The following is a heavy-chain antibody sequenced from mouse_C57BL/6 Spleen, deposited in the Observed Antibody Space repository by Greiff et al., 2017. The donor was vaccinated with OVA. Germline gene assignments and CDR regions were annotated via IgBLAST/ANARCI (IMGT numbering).Heavy chain of an antibody. J-gene: IGHJ2*01. CDR2: IYYSGTI. V-gene: IGHV3-5*01. Sequence: EVQLQQSGPGLVKPSQTVFLTCTVTGISITTGNYRWSWIRQFPGNKLEWIGYIYYSGTITYNPSLTSRTTITRDTPKNQFFLEMNSLTAEDTATYYCARGIYYYGSSYFDDWGQGTTLTVSS. D-gene: IGHD1-1*01. CDR1: GISITTGNYR. CDR3: ARGIYYYGSSYFDD.